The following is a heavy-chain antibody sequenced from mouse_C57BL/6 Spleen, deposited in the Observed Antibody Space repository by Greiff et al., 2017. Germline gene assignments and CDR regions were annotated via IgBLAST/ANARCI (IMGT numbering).Heavy chain of an antibody. CDR2: ISSGGDYI. V-gene: IGHV5-9-1*02. J-gene: IGHJ1*03. CDR1: GFTFSSYA. CDR3: TRMITTGDWYFDV. Sequence: EVQGVESGEGLVKPGGSLKLSCAASGFTFSSYAMSWVRQTPEKRLEWVASISSGGDYIYYADTVKGRFTISRDNARNTLYLQMSSLKSEDTAMYYCTRMITTGDWYFDVWGTGTTVTVSS. D-gene: IGHD2-4*01.